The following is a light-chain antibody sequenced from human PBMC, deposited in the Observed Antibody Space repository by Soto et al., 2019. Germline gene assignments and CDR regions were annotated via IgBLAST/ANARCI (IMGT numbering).Light chain of an antibody. CDR2: DAS. CDR1: YGLISW. Sequence: DIHMTPSLSTLSAFEVDRVTITCRAIYGLISWLACDHQQPRKAPRLLIYDASSVESGVPARFSGSGSGTEFTLTISSLQPDDCATYYCQQYNSYWTFGQGTKVDIK. J-gene: IGKJ1*01. CDR3: QQYNSYWT. V-gene: IGKV1-5*01.